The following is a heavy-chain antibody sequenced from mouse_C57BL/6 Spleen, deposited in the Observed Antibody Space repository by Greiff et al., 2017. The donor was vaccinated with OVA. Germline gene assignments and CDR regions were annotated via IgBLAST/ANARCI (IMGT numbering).Heavy chain of an antibody. V-gene: IGHV10-1*01. CDR3: VRGGFLDY. CDR1: GFSFNTYA. J-gene: IGHJ2*01. CDR2: IRSKSNNYAT. Sequence: EVQVVESGGGLVQPKGSLKLSCAASGFSFNTYAMNWVRQAPGKGLEWVARIRSKSNNYATYYAASVKDRFTISRDDSESMLSLQMNNLTTEDSAMCYCVRGGFLDYWGQGTTLTVSS.